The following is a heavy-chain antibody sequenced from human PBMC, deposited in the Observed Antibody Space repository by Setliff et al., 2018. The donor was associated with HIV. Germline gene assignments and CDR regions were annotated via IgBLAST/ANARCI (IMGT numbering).Heavy chain of an antibody. CDR3: ARDLFRWAAAGPNYFDS. CDR1: GYTFSTYS. J-gene: IGHJ4*02. Sequence: ASVKVSCKASGYTFSTYSITWVRQAPGQGLGWMGWVGAYNGHTDFAQKFQGRITLTTDTSSNTAYIELRSLRSDDTAIYYCARDLFRWAAAGPNYFDSWGQGTLVTVSS. CDR2: VGAYNGHT. D-gene: IGHD6-13*01. V-gene: IGHV1-18*01.